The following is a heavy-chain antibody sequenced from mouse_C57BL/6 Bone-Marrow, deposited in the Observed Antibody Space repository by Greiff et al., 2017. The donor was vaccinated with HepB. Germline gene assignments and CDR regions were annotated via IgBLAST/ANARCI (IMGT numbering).Heavy chain of an antibody. CDR1: GYTFTSYW. CDR2: IDPSDSYT. D-gene: IGHD1-1*01. V-gene: IGHV1-69*01. J-gene: IGHJ4*01. CDR3: ARSGYYYGSSPYYYAMDY. Sequence: QVQLQQPGAELVMPGASVKLSCKASGYTFTSYWMHWVKQRPGQGLEWIGEIDPSDSYTNYNQKFKGKSTLTADKSSSTAYMQLSSLTSEDSAVYYCARSGYYYGSSPYYYAMDYWGQGTSVTVSS.